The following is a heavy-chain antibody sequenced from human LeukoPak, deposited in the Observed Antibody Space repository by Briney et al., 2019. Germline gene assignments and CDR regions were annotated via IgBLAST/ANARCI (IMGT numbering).Heavy chain of an antibody. D-gene: IGHD5-18*01. CDR3: ARVGYSYGYSDY. Sequence: PSETLSPTCTVSGGSISSSSYYWGWIRQPPGKGLEWFGRIYYSGSTYYNPSLKSRVTISVDTSKNQFSLKLSSVTAADTAVYYCARVGYSYGYSDYWGQGTLVTVSS. CDR1: GGSISSSSYY. J-gene: IGHJ4*02. CDR2: IYYSGST. V-gene: IGHV4-39*07.